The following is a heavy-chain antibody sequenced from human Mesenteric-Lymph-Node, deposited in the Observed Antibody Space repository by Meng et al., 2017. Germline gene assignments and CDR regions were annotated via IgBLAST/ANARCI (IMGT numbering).Heavy chain of an antibody. CDR1: GGSISSGGYY. V-gene: IGHV4-31*02. J-gene: IGHJ4*02. Sequence: SCTVSGGSISSGGYYWSWIRQHPGKGLEWIGYIYYSGSTYYNPSLKSRVTISVDTSKNQFSLKLSSVTAADTAVYYCARSCYYGSGSYFPSFGYWGQGTLVTVSS. CDR2: IYYSGST. D-gene: IGHD3-10*01. CDR3: ARSCYYGSGSYFPSFGY.